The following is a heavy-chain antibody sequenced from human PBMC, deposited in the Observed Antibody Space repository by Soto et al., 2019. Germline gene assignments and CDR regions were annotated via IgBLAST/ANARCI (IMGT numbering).Heavy chain of an antibody. J-gene: IGHJ6*02. CDR3: AKGRGFGELHHRYYYYGMDV. CDR1: GFTFSSYA. V-gene: IGHV3-23*01. CDR2: ISGRGGST. D-gene: IGHD3-10*01. Sequence: EVQLLESGGGLVQPGGSLRLSCAASGFTFSSYAMNWVRQAPGKGLEWVSAISGRGGSTYYADPVKGRCTISRDKSKNTLYLQMNSLRAEDTAVYYCAKGRGFGELHHRYYYYGMDVWGQGTTGTVSS.